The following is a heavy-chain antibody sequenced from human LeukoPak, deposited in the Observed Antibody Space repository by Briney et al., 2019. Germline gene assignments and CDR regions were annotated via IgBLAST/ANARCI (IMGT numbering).Heavy chain of an antibody. V-gene: IGHV3-7*03. CDR2: IKQTGSEK. Sequence: GGSLRLSCAASGFTFSSHWMSWVRQAPGKGLEWVADIKQTGSEKYYVDSVKGRFTISRDNAKISLYLQMNSLRAEDTAVYYCASPPQGANDWGQGTLVTVSS. CDR1: GFTFSSHW. CDR3: ASPPQGAND. J-gene: IGHJ4*02. D-gene: IGHD1-26*01.